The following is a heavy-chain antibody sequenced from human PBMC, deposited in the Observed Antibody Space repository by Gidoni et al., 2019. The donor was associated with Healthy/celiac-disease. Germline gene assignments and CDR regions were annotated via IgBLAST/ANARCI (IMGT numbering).Heavy chain of an antibody. Sequence: QVQLQESGPGLVKPSETLSLTCTVSGYSISSGYYWGWIRQPPGKGLEWIGSIYHSGSTYYNPSLKSRVTISVDTSKNQFSLKLSSVTAADTAVYYCARDRTTVTLYWYFDLWGRGTLVTVSS. CDR3: ARDRTTVTLYWYFDL. J-gene: IGHJ2*01. CDR2: IYHSGST. CDR1: GYSISSGYY. D-gene: IGHD4-17*01. V-gene: IGHV4-38-2*02.